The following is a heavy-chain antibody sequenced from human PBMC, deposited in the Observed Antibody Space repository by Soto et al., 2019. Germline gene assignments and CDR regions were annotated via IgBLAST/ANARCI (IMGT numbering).Heavy chain of an antibody. J-gene: IGHJ6*02. CDR3: ARCKQKVMHCGLDV. V-gene: IGHV3-33*01. CDR2: INYDGSNK. CDR1: GFIFSSYG. D-gene: IGHD2-21*01. Sequence: QVNLVESGGGAVQRGRSLRVSCAASGFIFSSYGMHWVRQAPGKGLEWVAFINYDGSNKFYGDAVKGRFTISRDNSKNTVNLQMNRLRGEDTAVYYCARCKQKVMHCGLDVWGHGATVTVSS.